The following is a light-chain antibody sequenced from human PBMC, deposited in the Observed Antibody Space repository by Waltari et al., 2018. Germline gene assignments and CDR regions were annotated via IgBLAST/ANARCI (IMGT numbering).Light chain of an antibody. J-gene: IGLJ3*02. V-gene: IGLV4-69*01. CDR2: VNSDGSH. CDR1: SGHSSYA. Sequence: LMLTQSPSASASLGASVKLTCTLSSGHSSYAIAWHQQQPEKGPRYLLKVNSDGSHIKGDGIPDRFSGSSSGAERYLTISSLQSEDEADYYCQTGGFGIWVFGGGTKLTVL. CDR3: QTGGFGIWV.